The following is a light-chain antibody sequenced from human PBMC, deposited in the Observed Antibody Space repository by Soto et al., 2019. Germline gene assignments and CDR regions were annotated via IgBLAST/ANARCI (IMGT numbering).Light chain of an antibody. Sequence: QSVLTQSPSTSGTPGQRVTISCSGGSSNIGTNYVYWYQRLPGTAPKLLIYRNNQRPSGVPDRFSGSKSGTTASLAISGLRSEDEADYYCSGWDDSLSGLVFGTGTKLTVL. CDR1: SSNIGTNY. CDR3: SGWDDSLSGLV. J-gene: IGLJ1*01. CDR2: RNN. V-gene: IGLV1-47*01.